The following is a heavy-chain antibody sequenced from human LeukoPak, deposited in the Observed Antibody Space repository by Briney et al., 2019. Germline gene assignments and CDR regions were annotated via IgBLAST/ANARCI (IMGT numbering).Heavy chain of an antibody. J-gene: IGHJ3*02. CDR2: TFYRSKWYY. CDR3: ARYRQDAFDM. D-gene: IGHD1-1*01. V-gene: IGHV6-1*01. CDR1: GDSVSSDSAT. Sequence: SQTLSLTCAISGDSVSSDSATWNWIRQSPSRGLEWLGRTFYRSKWYYEYAVSVKGRITINPDTPKNQISLQLNSVTPEDTAVYYCARYRQDAFDMWGHGTMVTVSS.